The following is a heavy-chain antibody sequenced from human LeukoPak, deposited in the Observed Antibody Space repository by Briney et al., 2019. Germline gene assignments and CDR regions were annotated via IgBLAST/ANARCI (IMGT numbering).Heavy chain of an antibody. CDR3: ARAGDYYDSSANYMDV. Sequence: ASVKVSCRASGSTFTSYDINWVRQATGQGLEWMEWMNPNSGNTGYAQKFQGRVTMTRNTSISTAYMELSSLRSEDTAVYYCARAGDYYDSSANYMDVWGKGTTVTVSS. CDR2: MNPNSGNT. CDR1: GSTFTSYD. D-gene: IGHD3-22*01. V-gene: IGHV1-8*01. J-gene: IGHJ6*03.